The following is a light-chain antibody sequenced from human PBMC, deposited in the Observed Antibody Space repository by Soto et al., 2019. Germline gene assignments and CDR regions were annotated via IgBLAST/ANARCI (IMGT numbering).Light chain of an antibody. CDR1: QSVSSSY. V-gene: IGKV3-20*01. J-gene: IGKJ1*01. CDR3: QKYGSSPRT. CDR2: GAS. Sequence: EIVLTQSPGTLSLSPGEGATLSCRASQSVSSSYLAWYQQKPGQAPRLLIYGASSRATGIPDRFSGSGSGTDFTLTISRLEPEDFAVYYCQKYGSSPRTFGQGTKVDIK.